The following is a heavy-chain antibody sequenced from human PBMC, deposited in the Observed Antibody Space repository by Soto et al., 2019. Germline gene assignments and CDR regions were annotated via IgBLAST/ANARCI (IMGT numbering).Heavy chain of an antibody. D-gene: IGHD2-2*01. J-gene: IGHJ5*02. Sequence: GGSLRLSCAASGFTFSSYAMHWVRQAPGKGLEWVAVISYDGSNKYYADSVKGRFTISRDNSKNTLYLQMNSLRAEDTAVYYCAREIVVVPAAVGWFDPWGQGTLVTVS. CDR3: AREIVVVPAAVGWFDP. CDR2: ISYDGSNK. CDR1: GFTFSSYA. V-gene: IGHV3-30-3*01.